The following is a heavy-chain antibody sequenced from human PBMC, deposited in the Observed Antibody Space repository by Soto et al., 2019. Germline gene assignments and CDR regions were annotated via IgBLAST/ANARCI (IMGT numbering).Heavy chain of an antibody. CDR3: ARVKGGYYLDIPGTTHD. CDR2: IYHRGST. V-gene: IGHV4-4*02. J-gene: IGHJ4*02. D-gene: IGHD1-20*01. Sequence: QVQLQESGPGLVKPSGTLSLTCAVSGGSISSSNWWSWVRQPPGKGLEWIGEIYHRGSTNYNPSLKSRVTMSVDKSKNQFCRKLGSVTTADTAVYYCARVKGGYYLDIPGTTHDWGQGSLVTVSS. CDR1: GGSISSSNW.